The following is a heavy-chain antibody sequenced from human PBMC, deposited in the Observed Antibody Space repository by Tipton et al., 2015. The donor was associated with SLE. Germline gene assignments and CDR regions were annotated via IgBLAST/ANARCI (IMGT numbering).Heavy chain of an antibody. CDR2: IYRDGTT. D-gene: IGHD6-19*01. CDR3: ARGGYNSGWYRDGWYFDL. Sequence: TLSLTCAVSGYSISSGYFWGWIRQPPGKGLEWIGSIYRDGTTHNNPSLKSRVTISVDTSKNQFSLKLSSVTAADTAVYYCARGGYNSGWYRDGWYFDLWGRGTLVTVSS. J-gene: IGHJ2*01. V-gene: IGHV4-38-2*01. CDR1: GYSISSGYF.